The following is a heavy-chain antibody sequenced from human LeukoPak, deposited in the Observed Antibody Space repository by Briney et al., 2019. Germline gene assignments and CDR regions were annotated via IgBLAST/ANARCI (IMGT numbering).Heavy chain of an antibody. CDR2: IYYSGST. V-gene: IGHV4-4*02. D-gene: IGHD2-8*01. CDR3: ARGPLLGYCTNGVCYGLDY. Sequence: PSETLSLTCAVSGGSISSSNWWSWVRQPPGKGLEWIGYIYYSGSTNYNPSLKSRVTISVDTSKNQFSLKLSSVTAADTAVYYCARGPLLGYCTNGVCYGLDYWGQGTLVTVSS. J-gene: IGHJ4*02. CDR1: GGSISSSNW.